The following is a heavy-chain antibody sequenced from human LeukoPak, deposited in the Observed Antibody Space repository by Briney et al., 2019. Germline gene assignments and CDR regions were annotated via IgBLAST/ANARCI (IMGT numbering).Heavy chain of an antibody. CDR3: ARDQGYYYDSSGYYAPDY. Sequence: ASVKVSCKASGYTFTGYYMHWVRQAPGQGLEWMGWINPNSGGTNYAQKFQGRVTMTRDTSISTAYMELSRLRSDDTAVYYCARDQGYYYDSSGYYAPDYWGQGTLVTVSS. CDR1: GYTFTGYY. J-gene: IGHJ4*02. V-gene: IGHV1-2*02. CDR2: INPNSGGT. D-gene: IGHD3-22*01.